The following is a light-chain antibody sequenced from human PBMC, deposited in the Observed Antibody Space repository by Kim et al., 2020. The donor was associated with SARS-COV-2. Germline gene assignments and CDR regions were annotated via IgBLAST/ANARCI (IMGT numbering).Light chain of an antibody. J-gene: IGLJ3*02. V-gene: IGLV1-44*01. CDR1: SSNIGSNT. CDR2: SNN. CDR3: AAWDDSLNGPV. Sequence: QSVLTQPPSASGTPGQRVTISCSGSSSNIGSNTVNWYQQLPGTAPKILIYSNNQRPSGVPDRFSGSKSGNSASLAISGLQSEDEADYYCAAWDDSLNGPVFGGGTQLTVL.